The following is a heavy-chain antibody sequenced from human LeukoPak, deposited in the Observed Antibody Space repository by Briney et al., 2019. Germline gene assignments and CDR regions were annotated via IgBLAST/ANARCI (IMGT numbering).Heavy chain of an antibody. D-gene: IGHD3-10*01. Sequence: SVKVSCKASGGTFSSYAISWVRQAPGQGLEWMGRIIPILGIADYAQKFQGRVTITADKSTSTAYMELSSLRSEDTAVYYCARGRSWFGDDAFDIWGQGTMVTVSS. CDR3: ARGRSWFGDDAFDI. CDR1: GGTFSSYA. CDR2: IIPILGIA. V-gene: IGHV1-69*04. J-gene: IGHJ3*02.